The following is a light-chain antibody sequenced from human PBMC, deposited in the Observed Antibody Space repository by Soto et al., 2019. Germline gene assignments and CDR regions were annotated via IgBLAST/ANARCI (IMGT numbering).Light chain of an antibody. CDR2: ETS. J-gene: IGKJ2*01. Sequence: DIVMTQSPATLSVSPGERATLSCRTSQSVSTHLAWFQQRPGQAPRLLIYETSTRATGVPARFTGSGSETEFTLTISSLQSEDFAVYYCQQYHIWYTFGQGTKVDIK. CDR3: QQYHIWYT. V-gene: IGKV3-15*01. CDR1: QSVSTH.